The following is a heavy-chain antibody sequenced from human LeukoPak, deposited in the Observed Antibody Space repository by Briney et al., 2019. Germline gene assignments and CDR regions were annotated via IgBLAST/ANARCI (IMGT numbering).Heavy chain of an antibody. CDR1: GFTFSSYS. J-gene: IGHJ4*02. D-gene: IGHD6-19*01. CDR2: ISSSSSTI. CDR3: ARTVYSSGWYD. Sequence: GGSLRLSCAASGFTFSSYSMNWVRQAPGKGLEWVSYISSSSSTIYYADSVKGRFTISRDNAKNSLYLQMNSLRAEDTAVYYCARTVYSSGWYDWGQGTLVTVSS. V-gene: IGHV3-48*01.